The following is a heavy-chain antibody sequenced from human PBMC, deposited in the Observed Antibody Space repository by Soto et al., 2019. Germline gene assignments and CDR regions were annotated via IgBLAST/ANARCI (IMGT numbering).Heavy chain of an antibody. D-gene: IGHD1-20*01. CDR2: IVVGSGNT. Sequence: SVKVSCKASGFTFTGSAVQWVRQARGHRLEWIGWIVVGSGNTNYAQKFQERVTITRDRSKSTAYMELSSLRSEDTAVYYCAADGITGTAFYYYGMDVWGQGTTVTV. CDR1: GFTFTGSA. V-gene: IGHV1-58*01. CDR3: AADGITGTAFYYYGMDV. J-gene: IGHJ6*02.